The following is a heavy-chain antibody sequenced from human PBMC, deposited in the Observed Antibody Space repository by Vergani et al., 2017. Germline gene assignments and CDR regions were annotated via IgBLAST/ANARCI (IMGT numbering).Heavy chain of an antibody. V-gene: IGHV1-69*01. CDR3: ARVWGSGGYKFAYYYYGMDV. CDR2: IIPIFGTA. Sequence: QVQLVQSGAEVKKPGSSVKVSCKASGGTFSSYAISWVRQAPGQGLEWMGGIIPIFGTANYAQKFQGRVTITADESTSTAYMELSSLRSEDTAVYYCARVWGSGGYKFAYYYYGMDVWGQGTTVTVSS. J-gene: IGHJ6*02. D-gene: IGHD5-24*01. CDR1: GGTFSSYA.